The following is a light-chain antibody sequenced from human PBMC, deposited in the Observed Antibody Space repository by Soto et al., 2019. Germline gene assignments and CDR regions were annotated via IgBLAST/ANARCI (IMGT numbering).Light chain of an antibody. J-gene: IGKJ1*01. CDR2: KSS. CDR3: QHYNIYSWT. Sequence: ETQITRSPSPLSASVGTKLPIICRASQRLGNWLAWYQQKPGKAPKVLIYKSSTLESGVPSRFSGSGSGTEFTLTISSLQPEDVASYYCQHYNIYSWTFGQGTKVEIK. CDR1: QRLGNW. V-gene: IGKV1-5*03.